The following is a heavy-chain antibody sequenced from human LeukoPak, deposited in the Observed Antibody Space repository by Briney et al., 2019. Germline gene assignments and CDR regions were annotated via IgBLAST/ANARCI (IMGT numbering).Heavy chain of an antibody. CDR1: GFTFSSYA. CDR2: ISYDGSNK. D-gene: IGHD3-22*01. Sequence: GGSLRLSCAASGFTFSSYAMHWVRQAPGKGLEWVAVISYDGSNKYYADSVKGRFTISRDNSKNTLYLQMNSLRAEDTAVYYCARDPYDSSVRLDYWGQGTLVTASS. J-gene: IGHJ4*02. V-gene: IGHV3-30*01. CDR3: ARDPYDSSVRLDY.